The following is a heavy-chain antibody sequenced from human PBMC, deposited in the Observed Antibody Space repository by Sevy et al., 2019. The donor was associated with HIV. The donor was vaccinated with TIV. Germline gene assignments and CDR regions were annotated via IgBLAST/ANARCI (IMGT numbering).Heavy chain of an antibody. CDR2: ISYDGRNK. J-gene: IGHJ6*02. Sequence: GGSLRLSCAASGFSFSSYAMHWVRQAPGKGLEWVAVISYDGRNKYYGDSVKGRFTISRDISKNTLYLQMNSLRAEDTAVYYCARPESSGYYYYYAMDVWGQGTTVTVFS. V-gene: IGHV3-30*04. D-gene: IGHD3-22*01. CDR1: GFSFSSYA. CDR3: ARPESSGYYYYYAMDV.